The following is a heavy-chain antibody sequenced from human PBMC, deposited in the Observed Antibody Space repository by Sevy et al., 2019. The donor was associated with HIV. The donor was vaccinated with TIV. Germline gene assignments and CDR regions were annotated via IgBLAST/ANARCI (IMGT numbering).Heavy chain of an antibody. D-gene: IGHD2-2*01. J-gene: IGHJ6*03. CDR3: ARTTSGYYYYYMDV. CDR1: GFTFSSYA. Sequence: GGSLRLSCAASGFTFSSYAMHWVRQAPGKGLEWVAVISYDGSNKYYADSVKGRFTISRDNSKNTLYLQMNSLRAEDTALYYCARTTSGYYYYYMDVWGKGTTVTVSS. V-gene: IGHV3-30-3*01. CDR2: ISYDGSNK.